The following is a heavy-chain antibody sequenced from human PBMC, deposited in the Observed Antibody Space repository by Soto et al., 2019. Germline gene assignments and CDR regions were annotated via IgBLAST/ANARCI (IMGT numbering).Heavy chain of an antibody. J-gene: IGHJ4*02. V-gene: IGHV4-61*01. CDR2: GSYSGTT. Sequence: SETLSLTCTVSGVSVSSGSFYWAWIRQPPGKGLEWIGFGSYSGTTNYKPSLKSRVTISVDTSRSQISLKVSSLTAADTAVYYCARGTTVTQFDYWGRGTLVTVSS. CDR3: ARGTTVTQFDY. D-gene: IGHD4-17*01. CDR1: GVSVSSGSFY.